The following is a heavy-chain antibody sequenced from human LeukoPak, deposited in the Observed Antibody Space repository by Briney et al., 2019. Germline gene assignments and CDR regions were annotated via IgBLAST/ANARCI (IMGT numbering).Heavy chain of an antibody. V-gene: IGHV1-46*01. CDR2: INPSGGST. Sequence: ASVKVSCKAFGYTFTSYYMHWVRQAPGQGLEWMGIINPSGGSTSYAQKFQGRVTMTRDTSTSTVYMELSSLRSEDTAVYYCARDRFESKGRYYDFWSGNPHSDYWGQGTLVTVSS. CDR1: GYTFTSYY. J-gene: IGHJ4*02. D-gene: IGHD3-3*01. CDR3: ARDRFESKGRYYDFWSGNPHSDY.